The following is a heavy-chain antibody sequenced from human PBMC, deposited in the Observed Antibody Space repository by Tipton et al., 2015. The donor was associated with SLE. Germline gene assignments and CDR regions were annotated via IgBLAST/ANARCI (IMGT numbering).Heavy chain of an antibody. CDR1: GDSINLYY. V-gene: IGHV4-59*01. J-gene: IGHJ4*02. CDR3: ARRHYSGPFDS. D-gene: IGHD5-12*01. Sequence: TLSLTCTFSGDSINLYYWNWIRQPPGKGLEWIGYVFYTGVTNHNPSLKGRVTISIDTSKKLFSLKLSDVTAADTAVYYCARRHYSGPFDSWGQGTLVTVSS. CDR2: VFYTGVT.